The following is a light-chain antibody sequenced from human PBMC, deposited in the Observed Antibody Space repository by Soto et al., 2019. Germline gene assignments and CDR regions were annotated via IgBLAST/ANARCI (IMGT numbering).Light chain of an antibody. J-gene: IGKJ4*01. V-gene: IGKV1-5*01. CDR3: QNYNSPSIN. Sequence: DILLIQSPATLSASVGDRITITCRASENIFKFLAVYQQRSGSAPNLLIYAASDLERGVPSRFSGSGSEPEFSLTIDNLQPNDSPTYFCQNYNSPSINLGGGTQVDVK. CDR1: ENIFKF. CDR2: AAS.